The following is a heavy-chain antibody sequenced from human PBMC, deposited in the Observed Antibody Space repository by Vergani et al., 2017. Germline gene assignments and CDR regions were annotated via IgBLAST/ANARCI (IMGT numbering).Heavy chain of an antibody. J-gene: IGHJ4*02. V-gene: IGHV4-34*01. Sequence: VQLQQWGAGLLKPSETLSLPFAVYGGSFSGYYWSWIRQPPGKGLEWIGEFNHSGSTNYNPSLKSRVTISLDTSKNQFSLRLSYVTAANTAVYYCASDGYYDYFDYWGQGTLVTVSS. CDR3: ASDGYYDYFDY. CDR2: FNHSGST. D-gene: IGHD3-22*01. CDR1: GGSFSGYY.